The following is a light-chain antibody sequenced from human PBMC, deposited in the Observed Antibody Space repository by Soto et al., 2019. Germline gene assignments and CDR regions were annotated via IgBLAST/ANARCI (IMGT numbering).Light chain of an antibody. J-gene: IGLJ3*02. Sequence: QSVLTQPPSASGTPGQRVTISCSGSSSNIGSNYVYWYQQFPGSAPKLLIYRNDQRPSGVPDRVSGSKSGTSASLAISGPRSEDEADYYWAAWEDRRSAGVCGGGTQVTVL. CDR3: AAWEDRRSAGV. V-gene: IGLV1-47*01. CDR2: RND. CDR1: SSNIGSNY.